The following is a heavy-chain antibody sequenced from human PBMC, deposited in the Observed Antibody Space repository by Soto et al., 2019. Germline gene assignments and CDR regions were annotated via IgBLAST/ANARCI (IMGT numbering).Heavy chain of an antibody. CDR2: IYYSGST. V-gene: IGHV4-59*08. CDR3: ARRESSRSEWFGELLSVFGFDI. D-gene: IGHD3-10*01. Sequence: SETLSLTCTVSGGSISSYYWSWIRQPPGKGLERIGYIYYSGSTNYNPSLKSRVTISVDTSKNQFSLKLSSVTAADTAVYYCARRESSRSEWFGELLSVFGFDIWGQGTMVTVSS. CDR1: GGSISSYY. J-gene: IGHJ3*02.